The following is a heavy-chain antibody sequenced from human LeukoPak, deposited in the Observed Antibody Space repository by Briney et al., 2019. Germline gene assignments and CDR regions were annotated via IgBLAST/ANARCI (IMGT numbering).Heavy chain of an antibody. CDR2: IYHSGST. V-gene: IGHV4-38-2*02. CDR3: AREREAVDNWFDP. Sequence: KPSETLSLTCTVSGYSISSGYYWGWIRQPPGKGLDWIGSIYHSGSTYYNPSLKSRVTISVDTSKNQFSLKLSSVTAADTAVYYCAREREAVDNWFDPWGQGTLVTVSS. J-gene: IGHJ5*02. CDR1: GYSISSGYY. D-gene: IGHD6-19*01.